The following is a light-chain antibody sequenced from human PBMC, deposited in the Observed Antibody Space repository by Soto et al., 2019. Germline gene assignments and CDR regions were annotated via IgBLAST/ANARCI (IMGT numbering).Light chain of an antibody. V-gene: IGKV1-5*03. Sequence: GDRVPITCRASQSISSWLAWYQQKPGKAPKLLIYKASSLESGVPSRFSGSGSGTEFTLTISSLQPDDFATYYCQQYNSYPWTFGQGTKVEIK. J-gene: IGKJ1*01. CDR1: QSISSW. CDR3: QQYNSYPWT. CDR2: KAS.